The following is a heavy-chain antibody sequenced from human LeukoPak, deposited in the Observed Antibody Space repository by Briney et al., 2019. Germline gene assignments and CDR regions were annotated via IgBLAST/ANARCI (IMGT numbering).Heavy chain of an antibody. CDR1: GFTFSSYS. V-gene: IGHV3-21*01. J-gene: IGHJ4*02. CDR2: ISSSSSYL. CDR3: ARDLATVMDY. D-gene: IGHD4-11*01. Sequence: GGSLRLSSAPSGFTFSSYSMNWVRQAPGKGLEWVSSISSSSSYLYYADSVKGRFTISRDKAKNSLYLQMNSLRAEDTAVYYCARDLATVMDYWGQGTLVTVSS.